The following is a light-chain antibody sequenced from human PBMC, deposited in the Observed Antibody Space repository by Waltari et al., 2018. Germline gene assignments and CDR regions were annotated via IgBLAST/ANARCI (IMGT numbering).Light chain of an antibody. CDR1: QSVSSSY. Sequence: EIVLTQSPGTMSLSPGERDNLSCRASQSVSSSYLAWYQQKPGQAPMLLIHGASSRATGIPDRFSGSGSGTDFTLSISRLEPEDFAAYYCHQYGSSPWTFGQGTKVEIK. CDR2: GAS. CDR3: HQYGSSPWT. J-gene: IGKJ1*01. V-gene: IGKV3-20*01.